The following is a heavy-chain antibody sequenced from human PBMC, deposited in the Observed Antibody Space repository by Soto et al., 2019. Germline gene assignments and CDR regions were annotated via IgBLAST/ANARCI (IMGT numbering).Heavy chain of an antibody. J-gene: IGHJ3*01. CDR3: SKAMIGSYDSDAFDV. Sequence: EVQLIESGGGWVQPGTSLRVSCAASGFTFHEYAMHWVRQAPGKGLEWVSGISSDGDTIAYADSVQGRFTVFRDNAKNSLYLQMNSLRPEDTAVYYCSKAMIGSYDSDAFDVWGQGTMVTVSS. D-gene: IGHD3-22*01. V-gene: IGHV3-9*01. CDR1: GFTFHEYA. CDR2: ISSDGDTI.